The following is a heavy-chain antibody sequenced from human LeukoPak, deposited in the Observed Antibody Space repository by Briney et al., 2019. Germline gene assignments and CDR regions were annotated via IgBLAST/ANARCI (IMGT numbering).Heavy chain of an antibody. J-gene: IGHJ4*02. CDR1: GYTFTIYY. V-gene: IGHV1-46*01. CDR3: ARGITYYYDSSGYYALGY. Sequence: AASVKVSCKASGYTFTIYYMHWVRQAPGQGLEWMGIINPSGGSTSYAQKFQGRVTMTRDTSTSTVYMELSSLRSEDTAVYYCARGITYYYDSSGYYALGYWGQGTLVTVSS. CDR2: INPSGGST. D-gene: IGHD3-22*01.